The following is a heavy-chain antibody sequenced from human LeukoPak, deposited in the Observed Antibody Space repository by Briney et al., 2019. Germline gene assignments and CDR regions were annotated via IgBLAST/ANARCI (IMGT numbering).Heavy chain of an antibody. J-gene: IGHJ4*02. CDR2: IIPIFGTA. Sequence: SVKVSCKASGGTFSSYAISWVRQAPGQGLEWRGRIIPIFGTANYAQKFQGRVTITTDESTSTAYMELSSLRSEDTAVYYCARTPMYSSGWYCYFDYWGQGTLVTVSS. CDR3: ARTPMYSSGWYCYFDY. D-gene: IGHD6-19*01. V-gene: IGHV1-69*05. CDR1: GGTFSSYA.